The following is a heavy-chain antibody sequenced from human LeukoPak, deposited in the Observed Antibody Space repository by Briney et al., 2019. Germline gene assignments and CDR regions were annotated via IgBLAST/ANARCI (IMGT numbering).Heavy chain of an antibody. Sequence: GGSLRLSCEASGFAFSNYWMHWVRQGPGMGLVWVSRIDPPGTTTNYADSVKGRLTISRDNVDNTLYLQINSLGVEDTAVYYCARCVSGSLDYWGQGALVTVSS. CDR1: GFAFSNYW. CDR2: IDPPGTTT. D-gene: IGHD6-19*01. V-gene: IGHV3-74*01. J-gene: IGHJ4*02. CDR3: ARCVSGSLDY.